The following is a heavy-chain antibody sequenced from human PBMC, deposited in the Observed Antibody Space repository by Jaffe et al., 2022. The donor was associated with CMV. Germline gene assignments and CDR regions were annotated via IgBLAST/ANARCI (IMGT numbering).Heavy chain of an antibody. D-gene: IGHD2-2*03. CDR3: SKEDPVGWIQY. Sequence: QVQLQLSGPGLVKPSQTLSLTCAISGDSVSSDSATWTWIRQSPSRGLQWLGRTYYRSKWYSDYSIYVKSRINIDVDASKNEFSLHLNSVTPEDTAIYYCSKEDPVGWIQYWGQGALVTVSS. V-gene: IGHV6-1*01. CDR2: TYYRSKWYS. CDR1: GDSVSSDSAT. J-gene: IGHJ4*02.